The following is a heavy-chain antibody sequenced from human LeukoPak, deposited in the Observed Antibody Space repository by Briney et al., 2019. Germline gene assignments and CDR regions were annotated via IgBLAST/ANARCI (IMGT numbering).Heavy chain of an antibody. D-gene: IGHD3-3*01. V-gene: IGHV3-21*04. CDR2: ISGSGGHI. Sequence: PGGSLRLSCAASGYTFSTYWMHWVRQVPGKGLVWVSAISGSGGHIYYAESVKGRFTISRDNAKNSLYLQMDSLRVDDTAMYYCAREWSAFDFWGQGTMVTVSS. CDR1: GYTFSTYW. J-gene: IGHJ3*01. CDR3: AREWSAFDF.